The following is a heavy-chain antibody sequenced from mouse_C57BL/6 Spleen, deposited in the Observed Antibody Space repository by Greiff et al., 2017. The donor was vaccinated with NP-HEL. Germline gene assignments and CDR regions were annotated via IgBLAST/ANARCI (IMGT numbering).Heavy chain of an antibody. D-gene: IGHD3-2*02. V-gene: IGHV1-64*01. CDR1: GYTFTSYW. J-gene: IGHJ2*01. CDR2: IHPNSGST. CDR3: AREDSSGYEEFDY. Sequence: QVQLQQPGAELVKPGASVKLSCKASGYTFTSYWMHWVKQRPGQGLEWIGMIHPNSGSTNYNEKFKSKATLTVDKSSSTAYMQLSSLTSEDSAVYYCAREDSSGYEEFDYWGQGTTLTVSS.